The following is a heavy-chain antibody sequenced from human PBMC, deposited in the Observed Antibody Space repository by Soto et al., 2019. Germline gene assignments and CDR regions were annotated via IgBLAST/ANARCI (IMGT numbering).Heavy chain of an antibody. D-gene: IGHD5-18*01. J-gene: IGHJ6*02. CDR2: IIPIFGTA. Sequence: QVQLVQSGAEVKKPGSSVKASCKASGGTFSSYAISWVRQAPGQGLEWMGGIIPIFGTANYAQKFQGRVTITADESTSTAYMELSSLRSEDTAVYYCASADTAMVTGYYGMDVWGQGTTVTVSS. V-gene: IGHV1-69*12. CDR3: ASADTAMVTGYYGMDV. CDR1: GGTFSSYA.